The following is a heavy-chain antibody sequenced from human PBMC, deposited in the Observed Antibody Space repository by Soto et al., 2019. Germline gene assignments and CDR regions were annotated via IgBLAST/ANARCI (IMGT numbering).Heavy chain of an antibody. CDR3: ARSHLYYDSSGYPDY. D-gene: IGHD3-22*01. V-gene: IGHV3-11*01. CDR2: ISSSGSTI. Sequence: PGGSLRLSCAASGFTFSDYYMSWIRQAPGKGLEWVSYISSSGSTIYYADSVKGGFTISRDNAKNSLYLQMNSLRAEDTAVYYCARSHLYYDSSGYPDYWGQGTLVTVSS. CDR1: GFTFSDYY. J-gene: IGHJ4*02.